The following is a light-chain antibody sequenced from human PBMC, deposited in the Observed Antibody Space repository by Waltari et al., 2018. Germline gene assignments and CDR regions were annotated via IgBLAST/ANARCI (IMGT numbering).Light chain of an antibody. J-gene: IGKJ1*01. CDR1: QGISNY. V-gene: IGKV1-27*01. CDR3: QKYNGAPWT. Sequence: DIQMTQSPSSLSAYVGDRVHITCRASQGISNYLAWYQQKPGKVPKLLIYGASTLQSGVPSRFSGSGSGTDFTLTISSLQPEDVATYYCQKYNGAPWTFGQGTKVEIK. CDR2: GAS.